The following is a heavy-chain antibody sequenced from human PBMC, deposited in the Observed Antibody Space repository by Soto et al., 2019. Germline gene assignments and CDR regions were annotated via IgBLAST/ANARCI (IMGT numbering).Heavy chain of an antibody. CDR1: GFPFSSYA. CDR3: AKDWIGDDCSGGGFLGD. V-gene: IGHV3-23*01. Sequence: EVQLLESGGGLVQPGGSLRLSCAASGFPFSSYAMSWVRQAPGKGLDWVSTITTSGGSTHYADSVKGRFTISRDNSKNTLYLQMNSLRAEDSAIYYCAKDWIGDDCSGGGFLGDWGQGTLVTVSS. CDR2: ITTSGGST. J-gene: IGHJ4*02. D-gene: IGHD2-15*01.